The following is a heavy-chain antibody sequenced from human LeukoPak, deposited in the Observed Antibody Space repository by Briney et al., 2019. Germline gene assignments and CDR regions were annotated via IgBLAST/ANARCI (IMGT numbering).Heavy chain of an antibody. CDR1: GFTFSSYS. D-gene: IGHD3-10*01. CDR2: ISSSSSYI. V-gene: IGHV3-21*01. J-gene: IGHJ4*02. CDR3: AYYYGSGSYYSLFDY. Sequence: GGSLRLSCAASGFTFSSYSMNWVRQAPGKGLEWVSSISSSSSYIYYADSVKGRFTISRDNSKNTLYLQMNSLRAEDTAVYYCAYYYGSGSYYSLFDYWGQGTLVTVSS.